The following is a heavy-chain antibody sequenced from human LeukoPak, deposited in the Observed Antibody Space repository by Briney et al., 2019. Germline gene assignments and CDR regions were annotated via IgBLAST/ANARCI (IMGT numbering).Heavy chain of an antibody. J-gene: IGHJ4*02. CDR3: AKRGIVIRAVIIIGFHKEAYYFDY. D-gene: IGHD3-10*01. CDR2: ISERGGST. V-gene: IGHV3-23*01. CDR1: GITLSNYG. Sequence: GGSLRLSCVVSGITLSNYGMSWVRQAPGKGLEWVSGISERGGSTNYADPVKGRFIISRDTSKNTVYLQMNSLRVEDTAVYFCAKRGIVIRAVIIIGFHKEAYYFDYWGQGILVTVSS.